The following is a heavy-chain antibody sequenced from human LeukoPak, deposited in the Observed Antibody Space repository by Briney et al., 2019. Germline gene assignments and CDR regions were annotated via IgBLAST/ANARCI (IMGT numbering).Heavy chain of an antibody. V-gene: IGHV3-74*01. D-gene: IGHD5-24*01. CDR1: GFTFSNYW. CDR2: ITSDGTAT. CDR3: ARGYNYANDFDS. Sequence: GGSLRLSCVASGFTFSNYWMHWVRHAPGKGLVWVSRITSDGTATTYADSMKGRFTISRDNAKNTLYLQMNSLRVEDTALYYCARGYNYANDFDSWGQGTLVSVSS. J-gene: IGHJ4*02.